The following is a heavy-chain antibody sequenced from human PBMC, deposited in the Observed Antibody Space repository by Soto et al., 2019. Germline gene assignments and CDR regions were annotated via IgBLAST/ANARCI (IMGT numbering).Heavy chain of an antibody. Sequence: GGSLRLSCVASGFSFSSYALSWVRQAPGKGLEWVASISGSGGPTYYADSVKGRSTIARDDSKDTLYLQINALRPEDTAIYYCVKDTYPSITGTFDYWGQGDLVTVSS. CDR2: ISGSGGPT. V-gene: IGHV3-23*01. J-gene: IGHJ4*02. CDR3: VKDTYPSITGTFDY. CDR1: GFSFSSYA. D-gene: IGHD1-7*01.